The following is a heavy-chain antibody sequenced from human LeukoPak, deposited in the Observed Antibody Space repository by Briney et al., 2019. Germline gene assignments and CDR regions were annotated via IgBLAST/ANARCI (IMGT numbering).Heavy chain of an antibody. V-gene: IGHV3-53*01. CDR2: IHYDGKI. CDR1: GFSVSGKF. J-gene: IGHJ4*02. CDR3: ASGDGYLQPY. D-gene: IGHD2-21*01. Sequence: GGSLRLSCAASGFSVSGKFMSWVRQAPGKGLEWVSVIHYDGKIRYAGSVGGRFSIYRDDSENTLFLQMNSLRVDDTAVYFCASGDGYLQPYWGQGTLVTVSS.